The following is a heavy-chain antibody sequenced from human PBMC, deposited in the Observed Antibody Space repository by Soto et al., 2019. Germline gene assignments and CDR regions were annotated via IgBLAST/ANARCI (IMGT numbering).Heavy chain of an antibody. CDR2: INAVIGNT. V-gene: IGHV1-3*01. CDR1: GYTFTSYA. J-gene: IGHJ4*02. CDR3: ASFFDYGSSSEIFAF. D-gene: IGHD3-10*01. Sequence: ASVKVSCKASGYTFTSYAMHWVRQAPGQRLEWMGWINAVIGNTKYSQKFQGRVTITRDTSANTAYMELSSLRSEDTAVYYCASFFDYGSSSEIFAFCCQRTLV.